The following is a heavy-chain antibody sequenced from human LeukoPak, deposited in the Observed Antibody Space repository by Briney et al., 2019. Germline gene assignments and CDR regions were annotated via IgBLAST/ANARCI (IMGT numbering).Heavy chain of an antibody. V-gene: IGHV3-30*01. CDR2: ISYDGSNK. J-gene: IGHJ6*03. CDR3: AREDYYYYCMDV. Sequence: GGSLRLSCAASGFTFSSYAMHWVRQAPGKGLEWVAVISYDGSNKYYADSVKGRLTISRDNSKNTLYLQMNSLRAEDTAVYYCAREDYYYYCMDVWGRGTTVTVSS. CDR1: GFTFSSYA.